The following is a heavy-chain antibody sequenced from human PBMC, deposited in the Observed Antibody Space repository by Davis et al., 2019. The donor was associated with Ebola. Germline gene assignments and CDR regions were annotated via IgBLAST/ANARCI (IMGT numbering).Heavy chain of an antibody. CDR3: ARAVFHEVLDY. D-gene: IGHD3-3*01. V-gene: IGHV3-11*06. Sequence: GESLKISCAASGFTFREYYMSWVRQAPGKGLEWISYISSIRNNYTNYADSVKGRFTISRDNTKNSLYLQMNSLTADDTAVYYCARAVFHEVLDYWGQGTPVTVSP. CDR2: ISSIRN. CDR1: GFTFREYY. J-gene: IGHJ4*02.